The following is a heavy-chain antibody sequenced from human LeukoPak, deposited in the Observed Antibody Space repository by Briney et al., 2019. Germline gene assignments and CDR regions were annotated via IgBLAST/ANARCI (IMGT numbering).Heavy chain of an antibody. Sequence: GGSLRLSCAASGVTFSSYAMSWVRQAPGKGLEWVSAISGSGGSTYYADSVKGRFTISRDNSKNTLYLQMNSLRAEDTAVYYCAKGPSYSNYGESFDYWGQGTLVTVSS. D-gene: IGHD4-4*01. CDR2: ISGSGGST. V-gene: IGHV3-23*01. J-gene: IGHJ4*02. CDR3: AKGPSYSNYGESFDY. CDR1: GVTFSSYA.